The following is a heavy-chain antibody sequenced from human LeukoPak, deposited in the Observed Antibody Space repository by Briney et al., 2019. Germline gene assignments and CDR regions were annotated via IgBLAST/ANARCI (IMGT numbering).Heavy chain of an antibody. CDR1: GFTFDDYA. CDR3: AKDIGSGGS. D-gene: IGHD2-15*01. J-gene: IGHJ4*02. CDR2: ISWNSGSI. V-gene: IGHV3-9*01. Sequence: PGRSLRLSCAASGFTFDDYAMHWVRQAPGKGLEWVSGISWNSGSIGYADSVKGRFTISRDNAKNSLYLQMNSLRAEDTALYYCAKDIGSGGSWGQGTLVTVSS.